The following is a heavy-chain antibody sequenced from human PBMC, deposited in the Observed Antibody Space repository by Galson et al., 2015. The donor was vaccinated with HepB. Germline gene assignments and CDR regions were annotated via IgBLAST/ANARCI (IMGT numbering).Heavy chain of an antibody. CDR3: ARLMNVLIPDRSWDY. J-gene: IGHJ4*02. V-gene: IGHV3-7*03. Sequence: SLRLSCAASGFIFRSYWMSWVRQAPGKGLEWVANIKRDGSEKYYVDSVRGRFTISRDNAKNSLDLQMNSLRAEDTAVYYCARLMNVLIPDRSWDYWGQGTLVIVSS. CDR2: IKRDGSEK. D-gene: IGHD3-10*01. CDR1: GFIFRSYW.